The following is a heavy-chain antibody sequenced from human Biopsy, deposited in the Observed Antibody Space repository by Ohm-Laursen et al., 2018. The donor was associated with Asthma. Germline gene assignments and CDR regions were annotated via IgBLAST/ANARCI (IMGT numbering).Heavy chain of an antibody. CDR3: ARSAKTIFGVVMGSYYYGMDV. J-gene: IGHJ6*02. D-gene: IGHD3-3*01. Sequence: SDTLSLTCTVSGGSVSTGSYYWSWIRQPPGKGLEWLGYIYYTGRDNYNPSLKSRVTISVDTSKNQFPLKLSSVTAADTAVYYCARSAKTIFGVVMGSYYYGMDVWGQGTTVTVSS. CDR1: GGSVSTGSYY. V-gene: IGHV4-61*01. CDR2: IYYTGRD.